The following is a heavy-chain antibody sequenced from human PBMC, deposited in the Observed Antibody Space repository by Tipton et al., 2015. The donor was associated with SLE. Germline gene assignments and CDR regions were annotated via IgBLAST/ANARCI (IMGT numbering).Heavy chain of an antibody. Sequence: TLSLTCTVSGGSISSGSYYWSWIRQPAGKGLEWIGYIYYSGSTNYNPSLKSRVTISVDTSKNQFSLKLSSVTAADTAVYYCARHQITGNVIGYFQHWGQGTLVTVSS. J-gene: IGHJ1*01. CDR2: IYYSGST. V-gene: IGHV4-61*10. D-gene: IGHD1-20*01. CDR3: ARHQITGNVIGYFQH. CDR1: GGSISSGSYY.